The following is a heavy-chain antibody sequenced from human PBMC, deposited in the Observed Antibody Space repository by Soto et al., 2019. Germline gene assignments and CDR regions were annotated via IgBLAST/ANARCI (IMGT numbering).Heavy chain of an antibody. CDR3: AREGRTYYSVFDN. D-gene: IGHD1-26*01. CDR2: IYYSGST. J-gene: IGHJ4*02. CDR1: GGSITTTTYY. Sequence: SETLSLTCTVSGGSITTTTYYWGWIRQPPGKGLEWIGSIYYSGSTYYNPSLKSRVTISVDTSKRQFSLRLSSLTAADTAVYYCAREGRTYYSVFDNWGQGTLVTVAS. V-gene: IGHV4-39*02.